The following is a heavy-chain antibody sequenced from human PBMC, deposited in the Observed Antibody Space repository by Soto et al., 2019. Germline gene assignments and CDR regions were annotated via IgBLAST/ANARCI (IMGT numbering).Heavy chain of an antibody. Sequence: EARPTLGNPTHTLTLTCTFSGFSLNIPGASMGWIRQPPGKPLEWLALISWNDDKHYSPSLKSRLAITKDTSKKQVVLTITHVDPVDTAASFCTRSCYSKGTPEFRGQGARVTVFS. CDR1: GFSLNIPGAS. CDR2: ISWNDDK. V-gene: IGHV2-5*01. D-gene: IGHD3-10*01. CDR3: TRSCYSKGTPEF. J-gene: IGHJ4*02.